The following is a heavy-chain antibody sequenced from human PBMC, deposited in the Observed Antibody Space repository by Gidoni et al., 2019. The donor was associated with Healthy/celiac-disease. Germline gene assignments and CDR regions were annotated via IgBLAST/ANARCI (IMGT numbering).Heavy chain of an antibody. CDR1: GFTFGDYA. D-gene: IGHD4-17*01. CDR2: IRSKAYGGTT. Sequence: ELRLVESGGGLVHQGRSLRLSCPASGFTFGDYAMSWVRQAPGKGLEWVGFIRSKAYGGTTEYAASVKGRFTISRDDSKSIAYLQMNSLKTEDTAVYYCTRDMDYGDDYFDYWGQGTLVTVSS. V-gene: IGHV3-49*04. CDR3: TRDMDYGDDYFDY. J-gene: IGHJ4*02.